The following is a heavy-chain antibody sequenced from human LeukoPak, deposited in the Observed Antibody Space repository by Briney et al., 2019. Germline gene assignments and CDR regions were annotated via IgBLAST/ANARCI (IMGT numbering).Heavy chain of an antibody. CDR3: ARLSSTSWGSWFDP. CDR1: GGSISSGGYS. V-gene: IGHV4-30-2*01. D-gene: IGHD2-2*01. J-gene: IGHJ5*02. CDR2: IYHSGST. Sequence: SETLSLTCAVSGGSISSGGYSWSWIRQPPGKGLEWIGYIYHSGSTYYNPSLKSRVTISVDRSKNQFSLKLSSVTAADTAVYYCARLSSTSWGSWFDPWGQGTLVTVSS.